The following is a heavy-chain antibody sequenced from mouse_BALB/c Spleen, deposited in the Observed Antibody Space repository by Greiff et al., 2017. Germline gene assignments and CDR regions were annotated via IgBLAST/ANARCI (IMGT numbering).Heavy chain of an antibody. V-gene: IGHV1S135*01. CDR2: IDPYNGGT. D-gene: IGHD1-1*01. Sequence: EVKLMESGPELVKPGASVKVSCKASGYSFTDYNMYWVKQSHGKSLEWIGYIDPYNGGTSYNQKFKGKATLTVDKSSSTAFMHLNSLTSEDSAVYYCARGIFTTVVAPMDYWGQGTSVTVSS. J-gene: IGHJ4*01. CDR1: GYSFTDYN. CDR3: ARGIFTTVVAPMDY.